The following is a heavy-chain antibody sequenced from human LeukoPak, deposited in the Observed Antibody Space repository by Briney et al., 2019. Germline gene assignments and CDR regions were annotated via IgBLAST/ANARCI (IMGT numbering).Heavy chain of an antibody. CDR1: GGSLSDHN. D-gene: IGHD6-13*01. CDR2: INDSGGT. V-gene: IGHV4-34*01. J-gene: IGHJ5*02. CDR3: AALVGSPYSSSWKPFDP. Sequence: SETLSLTCGVYGGSLSDHNWDWIRQPPGKGLEWIGEINDSGGTNYNPSLKSRVTISVDTSKNQFSLKLSSVTAADTAVYYCAALVGSPYSSSWKPFDPWGQGTLVTVSS.